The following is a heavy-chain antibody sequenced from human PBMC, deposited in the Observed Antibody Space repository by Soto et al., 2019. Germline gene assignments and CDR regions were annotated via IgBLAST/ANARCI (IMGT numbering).Heavy chain of an antibody. CDR1: GGSISSGGYY. Sequence: SETLSLTCTVSGGSISSGGYYWSWIRQHQGKGLEWIGYIYYSGSTNYNPSLKSRVTISVDTSKNQFSLKLSSVTAADTAVYYCARVLPGGQQLTPETWLQNWFDPWGQGTLVTVSS. D-gene: IGHD6-13*01. CDR2: IYYSGST. CDR3: ARVLPGGQQLTPETWLQNWFDP. V-gene: IGHV4-61*08. J-gene: IGHJ5*02.